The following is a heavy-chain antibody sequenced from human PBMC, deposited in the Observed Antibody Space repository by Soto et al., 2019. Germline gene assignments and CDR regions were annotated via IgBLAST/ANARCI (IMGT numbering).Heavy chain of an antibody. CDR1: GGSISSYS. V-gene: IGHV4-59*01. CDR2: IYYSGST. D-gene: IGHD5-12*01. CDR3: ARDARPDEYSGYDYGFDP. Sequence: SETLSLTCTVSGGSISSYSWSWIRQPPGKGLEWIGYIYYSGSTNYNPSLKSRVTISVDTSKNQFSLKLSSVTAADTAVYYCARDARPDEYSGYDYGFDPWGQGTLVT. J-gene: IGHJ5*02.